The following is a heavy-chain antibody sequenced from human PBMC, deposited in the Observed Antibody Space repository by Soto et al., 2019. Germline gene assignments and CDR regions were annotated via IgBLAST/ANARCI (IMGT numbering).Heavy chain of an antibody. CDR3: AREDGSGTWYGMDV. CDR2: INPNSGGT. D-gene: IGHD3-10*01. J-gene: IGHJ6*02. V-gene: IGHV1-2*02. Sequence: ASVNVSCKSSGYTFTGYYIHWVRQAPGQGLEWMGWINPNSGGTNYAQKFQGRVTMTRDTSISTAYMELSRLRSDDTAVYYCAREDGSGTWYGMDVWGQGTTVTVSS. CDR1: GYTFTGYY.